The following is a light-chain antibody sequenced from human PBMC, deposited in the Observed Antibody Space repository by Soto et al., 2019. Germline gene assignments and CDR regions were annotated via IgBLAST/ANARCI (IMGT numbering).Light chain of an antibody. Sequence: DIVMTQSPLSLPVTPGEPASISCRSSQSLLHSNGYNYLHWYLQKPGQSPQLLIYLGSNRASGVPDRFSGSGSGTDCTLKISRVEAEDVGVYYCMQALQTPVTFGQGTKLDIK. J-gene: IGKJ2*01. V-gene: IGKV2-28*01. CDR1: QSLLHSNGYNY. CDR2: LGS. CDR3: MQALQTPVT.